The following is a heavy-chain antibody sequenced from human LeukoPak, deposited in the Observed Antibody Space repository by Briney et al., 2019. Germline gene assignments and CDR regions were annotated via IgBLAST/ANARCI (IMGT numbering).Heavy chain of an antibody. CDR3: ARRGITYYYGSEKSWLDP. J-gene: IGHJ5*02. CDR2: ISHTGDT. D-gene: IGHD3-10*01. Sequence: SETLSLTCAVYGGYSPLYYWAWIRQSPRRGLEWIGEISHTGDTNYSPSLKRRVSISLDTSRTQFSLNLTSVTAADMAVYYCARRGITYYYGSEKSWLDPWGQGTLVTVSS. V-gene: IGHV4-34*01. CDR1: GGYSPLYY.